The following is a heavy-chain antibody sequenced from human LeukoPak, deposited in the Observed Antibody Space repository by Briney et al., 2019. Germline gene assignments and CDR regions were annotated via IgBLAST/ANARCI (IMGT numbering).Heavy chain of an antibody. CDR1: GFTFSSYA. Sequence: PGGSLRLSCAASGFTFSSYAMSWVRQAPGKGLEWVSAISGSGGSTYYADSVKGRFTISRDNSKNTLYPQMNSLRAEDTAVYYCAKDRLRYFDWSITDYWGQGTLVTVSS. J-gene: IGHJ4*02. CDR3: AKDRLRYFDWSITDY. CDR2: ISGSGGST. D-gene: IGHD3-9*01. V-gene: IGHV3-23*01.